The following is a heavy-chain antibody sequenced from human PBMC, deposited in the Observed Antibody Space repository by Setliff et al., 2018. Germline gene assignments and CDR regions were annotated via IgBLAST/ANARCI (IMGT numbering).Heavy chain of an antibody. CDR2: IYTSGST. J-gene: IGHJ6*03. CDR1: GGSISSYY. Sequence: SETLSLTCTVSGGSISSYYWSWIRQPAGKGLEWIGRIYTSGSTNYNPSLKSRVTMSVDTSKNQSSLKLSSVTAADTAVYYCARDHGDYGYYYYYMDVWGKGTTVTVSS. D-gene: IGHD4-17*01. CDR3: ARDHGDYGYYYYYMDV. V-gene: IGHV4-4*07.